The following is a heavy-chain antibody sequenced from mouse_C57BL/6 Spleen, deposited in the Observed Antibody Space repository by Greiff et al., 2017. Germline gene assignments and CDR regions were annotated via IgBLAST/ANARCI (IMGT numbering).Heavy chain of an antibody. J-gene: IGHJ4*01. CDR2: IWWDDDK. CDR1: GFSLSTFGMG. Sequence: QVTLKESGPGILQPSQTLSLSCSFSGFSLSTFGMGVGWIRQPSGKGLEWLAHIWWDDDKYYNPALKSRLSISKDTSKNQIFLKSANVDTADTATDYCARKGATVPHAMDYWGQGTTVTVSS. D-gene: IGHD1-1*01. V-gene: IGHV8-8*01. CDR3: ARKGATVPHAMDY.